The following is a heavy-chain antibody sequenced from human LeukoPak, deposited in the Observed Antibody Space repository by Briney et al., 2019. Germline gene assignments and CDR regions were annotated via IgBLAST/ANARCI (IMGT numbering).Heavy chain of an antibody. V-gene: IGHV4-30-4*01. CDR3: ARSVVDYYGSSNWFDP. CDR2: IYFNGKT. J-gene: IGHJ5*02. Sequence: PSETLSLTCTVSGGSTNTADYHWSWIRQSPGKGLEWIGNIYFNGKTDYNPSLKSRVTISLQMSKNQFSLKLRSVTVADTAMYYCARSVVDYYGSSNWFDPWGQGALVTVSS. D-gene: IGHD3-10*01. CDR1: GGSTNTADYH.